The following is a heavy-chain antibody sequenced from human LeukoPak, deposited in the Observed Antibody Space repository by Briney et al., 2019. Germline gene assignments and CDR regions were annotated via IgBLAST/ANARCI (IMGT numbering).Heavy chain of an antibody. V-gene: IGHV1-69*01. CDR3: ARESSGSYYKSNFDY. Sequence: SVKVSCKASGGTFSSYAISWVRQAPGQGLEWMGGIIPIFGTANYAQKFQGRVTITADESTSTAYMELSSLRSEDTAVYYGARESSGSYYKSNFDYWGQGTLVTVSS. J-gene: IGHJ4*02. CDR1: GGTFSSYA. CDR2: IIPIFGTA. D-gene: IGHD3-10*01.